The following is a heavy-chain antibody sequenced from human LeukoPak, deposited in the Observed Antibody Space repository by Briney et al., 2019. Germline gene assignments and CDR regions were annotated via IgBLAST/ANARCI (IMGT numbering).Heavy chain of an antibody. Sequence: PSETLSLTCTVSGGSISSYYWSWIRQPPGKGLEWIGYIYYSGSTNYNPSLKGRVTISVDTSKNHFSLKLSSVTAADTAVYYCARHDIAYCNSCFDYWGQGTLVTVSS. CDR2: IYYSGST. CDR3: ARHDIAYCNSCFDY. V-gene: IGHV4-59*08. J-gene: IGHJ4*02. CDR1: GGSISSYY. D-gene: IGHD4-11*01.